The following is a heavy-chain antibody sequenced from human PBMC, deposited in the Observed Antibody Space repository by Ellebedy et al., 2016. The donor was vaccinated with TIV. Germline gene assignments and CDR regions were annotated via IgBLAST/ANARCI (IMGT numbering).Heavy chain of an antibody. CDR2: ISGSGAKP. J-gene: IGHJ5*02. Sequence: PGGSLRLSCEASGFPFDNFAMTWVRQAPGKGLEWIAGISGSGAKPHYADAVKGRFTISRDNSKDTLFLQMDTLRADDTGTYYWAKREGFLVAVPAGRADHWGQGIRVIVSS. D-gene: IGHD2-21*02. CDR3: AKREGFLVAVPAGRADH. CDR1: GFPFDNFA. V-gene: IGHV3-23*01.